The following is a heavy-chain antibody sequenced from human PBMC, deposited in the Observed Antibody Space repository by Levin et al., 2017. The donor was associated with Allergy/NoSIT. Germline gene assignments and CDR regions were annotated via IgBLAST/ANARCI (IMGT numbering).Heavy chain of an antibody. CDR1: GGSITNSY. CDR2: IYYSGST. CDR3: ARDWATAAPGGGHYDYGMDV. Sequence: SQTLSLTCTVSGGSITNSYWSWIRQPPGKGLEWIGYIYYSGSTNYNPSLQSRLTISVDTSKNQFSLKLSSVTAADSAMYFCARDWATAAPGGGHYDYGMDVWGQGTTVTVSS. J-gene: IGHJ6*02. V-gene: IGHV4-59*01. D-gene: IGHD5-24*01.